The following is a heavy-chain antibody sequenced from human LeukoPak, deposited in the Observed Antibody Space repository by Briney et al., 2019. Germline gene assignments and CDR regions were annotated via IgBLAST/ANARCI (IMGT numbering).Heavy chain of an antibody. V-gene: IGHV4-34*01. CDR3: ARHYYDFWSGYPYYYYYMDV. Sequence: PSETLSLTCAVYGGSFSGYYWSWIRQPPGKGLEWIGSIYYSGSTYYNPSLKSRVTISVDTSKNQFSLKLSSVTAADTAVYYCARHYYDFWSGYPYYYYYMDVWGKGTTVTVPS. J-gene: IGHJ6*03. CDR1: GGSFSGYY. D-gene: IGHD3-3*01. CDR2: IYYSGST.